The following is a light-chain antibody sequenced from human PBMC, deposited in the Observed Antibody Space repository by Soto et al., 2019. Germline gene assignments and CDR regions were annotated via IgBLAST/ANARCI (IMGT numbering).Light chain of an antibody. CDR2: DAS. J-gene: IGKJ2*01. CDR1: QYISNY. Sequence: DIQMTQSPSSLSASVGDRVTITCQASQYISNYLNWYQQKPGKAPKLLIYDASNLETGVPSRFNGSGSGKDFTFTISSLQSEDIATFYCQQYDNLHPYTCGQGTKLEIK. V-gene: IGKV1-33*01. CDR3: QQYDNLHPYT.